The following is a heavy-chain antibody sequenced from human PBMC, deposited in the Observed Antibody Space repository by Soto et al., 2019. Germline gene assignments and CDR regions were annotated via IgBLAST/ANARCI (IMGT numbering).Heavy chain of an antibody. CDR2: INPNSGGT. J-gene: IGHJ4*02. Sequence: ASVKVSCKASGYTFTGYYMHWVRQAPGQGLEWMGWINPNSGGTNYAQKFQGWVTMTRDTSISTAYMELSRLRSDDTAVYYCARELNPKPVYTAMVLWGEGALVTVSS. CDR3: ARELNPKPVYTAMVL. CDR1: GYTFTGYY. D-gene: IGHD5-18*01. V-gene: IGHV1-2*04.